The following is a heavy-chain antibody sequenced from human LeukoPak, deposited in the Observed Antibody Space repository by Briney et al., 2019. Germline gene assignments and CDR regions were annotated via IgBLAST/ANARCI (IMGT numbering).Heavy chain of an antibody. CDR1: GGTFSSYA. V-gene: IGHV1-69*04. Sequence: ASVKVSCKDSGGTFSSYAISWVRQAPGQGLEWMGRIIPILGIANYAQKFQGRVTITADKSTSTAYMELSSLRSEDTAVYYCARERRDCGGYFDYWGQGTLVTVSS. CDR2: IIPILGIA. J-gene: IGHJ4*02. D-gene: IGHD2-21*02. CDR3: ARERRDCGGYFDY.